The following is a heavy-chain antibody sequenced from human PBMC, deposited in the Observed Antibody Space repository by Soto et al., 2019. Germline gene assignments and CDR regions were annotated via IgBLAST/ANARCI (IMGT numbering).Heavy chain of an antibody. CDR2: MRSKSNSYAT. CDR3: TSGCLGY. J-gene: IGHJ4*02. V-gene: IGHV3-73*02. Sequence: EVQLVESGGGLVQPGGSLKLSCADSGFNFSGSAMHWVSQASGKGLEWVCRMRSKSNSYATAYAASVKGRFSISRADSKNTAYMQMFSLETEDTSVYSRTSGCLGYWGPGTRVTVTS. CDR1: GFNFSGSA.